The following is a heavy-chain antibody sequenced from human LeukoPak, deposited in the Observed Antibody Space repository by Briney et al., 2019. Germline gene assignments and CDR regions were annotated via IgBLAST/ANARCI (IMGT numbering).Heavy chain of an antibody. CDR3: ARVSRDSGNYYNFLDY. CDR2: INFRGPT. Sequence: PETLSVTRTESGGPTCSGVYYWGWTRHPPGRCPGWLGSINFRGPTSYNPSLQSRVALSVNTSKNQFFLQLTSVTATDTAVYYCARVSRDSGNYYNFLDYWGQGALVTVSS. CDR1: GGPTCSGVYY. J-gene: IGHJ4*02. D-gene: IGHD1-26*01. V-gene: IGHV4-39*07.